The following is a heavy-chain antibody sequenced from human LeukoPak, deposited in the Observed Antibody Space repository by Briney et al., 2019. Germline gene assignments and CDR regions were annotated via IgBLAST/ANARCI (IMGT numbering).Heavy chain of an antibody. CDR3: AKVRKQSIAAAGYFDY. Sequence: GGSLRLSCAASGFTFSSYEMNWVRQAPGKGLEWVSYISSSGSTIYYADSVKGRFTISRDNAKNSLYLQMNSLRAEDTAVYYCAKVRKQSIAAAGYFDYWGQGTLVTVSS. CDR2: ISSSGSTI. V-gene: IGHV3-48*03. J-gene: IGHJ4*02. D-gene: IGHD6-13*01. CDR1: GFTFSSYE.